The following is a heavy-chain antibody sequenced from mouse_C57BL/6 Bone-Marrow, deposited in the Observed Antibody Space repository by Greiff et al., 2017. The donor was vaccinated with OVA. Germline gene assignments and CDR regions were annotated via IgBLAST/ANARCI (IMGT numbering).Heavy chain of an antibody. J-gene: IGHJ4*01. CDR1: GFNIKDDY. CDR2: IDPENGDT. V-gene: IGHV14-4*01. Sequence: EVMLVESGAELVRPWASVKLSCTASGFNIKDDYMHWVKQRPEQGLEWIGWIDPENGDTEYASKFQGKATITADTSSNTAYLQLSSLTSEDTAVYYCTTGWLLYAMDYWGQGTSVTVSS. D-gene: IGHD1-1*02. CDR3: TTGWLLYAMDY.